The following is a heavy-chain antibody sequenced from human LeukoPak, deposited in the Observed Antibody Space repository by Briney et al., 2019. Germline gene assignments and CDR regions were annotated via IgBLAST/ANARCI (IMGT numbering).Heavy chain of an antibody. Sequence: GGSLRLSCAASGFTFSSYAMRWVRQAPGKGLEWVAVISYDGSNKYYADSVKGRFTISRDNSKNTLYLQMNSLRAGDTAVYYCARDMTTRGVYYYYGMDVWGKGTTVTVSS. J-gene: IGHJ6*04. CDR3: ARDMTTRGVYYYYGMDV. V-gene: IGHV3-30*04. CDR1: GFTFSSYA. D-gene: IGHD4-17*01. CDR2: ISYDGSNK.